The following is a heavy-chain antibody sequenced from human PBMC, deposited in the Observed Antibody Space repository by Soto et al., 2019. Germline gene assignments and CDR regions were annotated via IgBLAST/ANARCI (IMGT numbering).Heavy chain of an antibody. CDR1: GYSFTSYG. V-gene: IGHV1-18*01. CDR2: ISTYNGNT. D-gene: IGHD3-3*01. CDR3: ARDFGSDLSAPGAVLDY. J-gene: IGHJ4*02. Sequence: ASVKVSCKASGYSFTSYGISWVRQAPGQGLEWMGWISTYNGNTNFAQNVQGRVTMTTDTSTYTAYMELRNLTSDDTAVYYCARDFGSDLSAPGAVLDYWGQGSLVTVSS.